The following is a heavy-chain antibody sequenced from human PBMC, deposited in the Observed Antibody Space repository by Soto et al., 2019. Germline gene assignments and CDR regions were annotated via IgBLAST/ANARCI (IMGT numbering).Heavy chain of an antibody. J-gene: IGHJ5*02. D-gene: IGHD3-22*01. CDR2: TYYRSKWFN. CDR1: GVSVSTNSAT. Sequence: SQTLSLTCAISGVSVSTNSATWDWIRQSPSRGLEWLGRTYYRSKWFNDYAVSVKGRISINPDTSNNQFSLQLNSVTPDDTAVYYCARDFFDSSDYTTNWFDPWGQGTLVTVSS. V-gene: IGHV6-1*01. CDR3: ARDFFDSSDYTTNWFDP.